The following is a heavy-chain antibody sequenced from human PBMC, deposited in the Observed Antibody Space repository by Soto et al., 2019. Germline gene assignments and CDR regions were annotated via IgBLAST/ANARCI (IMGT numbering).Heavy chain of an antibody. V-gene: IGHV1-2*02. Sequence: ASVKVSCKASGYTFTGYYMHWVRRAPGQGLEWMGWINPNSGGTNYAQKFQGRVTMTRDTSISTAYMELSRLRSDDTAVYYCARGGGFSTMVRGVIVTEFDPWGQGTLVTVSS. CDR1: GYTFTGYY. J-gene: IGHJ5*02. CDR2: INPNSGGT. CDR3: ARGGGFSTMVRGVIVTEFDP. D-gene: IGHD3-10*01.